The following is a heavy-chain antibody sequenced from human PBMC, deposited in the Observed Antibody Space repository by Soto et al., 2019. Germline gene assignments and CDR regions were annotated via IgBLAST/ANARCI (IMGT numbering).Heavy chain of an antibody. CDR3: ARQRWDHFDY. Sequence: QVQLQESGPGLVKPSETLSLTCTVSGGSISSYYWSWIRQPPRKGLEWIGYIYYSGSTNYNPTLKGRVTISVDTSKNQFSLKLSSVTAADTAVYYCARQRWDHFDYWGQGTLVTVSS. V-gene: IGHV4-59*08. CDR1: GGSISSYY. CDR2: IYYSGST. J-gene: IGHJ4*02. D-gene: IGHD1-26*01.